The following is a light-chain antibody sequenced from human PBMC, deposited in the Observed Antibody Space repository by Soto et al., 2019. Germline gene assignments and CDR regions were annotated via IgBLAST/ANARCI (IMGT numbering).Light chain of an antibody. J-gene: IGLJ1*01. CDR1: NSDVGDYDY. V-gene: IGLV2-14*01. Sequence: QSVLTQPASVSGSPGQSITISCTGTNSDVGDYDYVSWYQQHPGKAPKLIIYEVSNRPPGVSNRFSGSKSGNTASLTVSGLQAEDEAAYYCGSYTNSNTLVLGNGTKVTV. CDR3: GSYTNSNTLV. CDR2: EVS.